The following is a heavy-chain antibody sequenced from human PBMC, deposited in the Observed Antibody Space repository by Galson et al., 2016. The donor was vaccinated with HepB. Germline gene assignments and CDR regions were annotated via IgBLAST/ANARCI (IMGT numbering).Heavy chain of an antibody. CDR3: ARGRHYFAHDAFDI. CDR1: GFTFTNHW. Sequence: SLRLSCAASGFTFTNHWMNWVRQAPGTGLVWVAHMDSSGTYIMYADSVRGRFTISRDNAKNTLYLQMNSLRAEDTAVYYCARGRHYFAHDAFDIWGQGTMVTVSS. J-gene: IGHJ3*02. CDR2: MDSSGTYI. D-gene: IGHD2/OR15-2a*01. V-gene: IGHV3-74*03.